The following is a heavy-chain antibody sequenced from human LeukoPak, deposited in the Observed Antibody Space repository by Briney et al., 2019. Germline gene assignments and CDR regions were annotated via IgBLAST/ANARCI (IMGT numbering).Heavy chain of an antibody. D-gene: IGHD2-8*01. Sequence: SETLSLTCTVSSGSISSNTYYWDWIRQPPGKGLEWIGSIYYSGNTYCNPSLKSRVTISVDTSKNQFSLKLSSVTAADTAVYYCATTYCTNGVCYKPRGNWFDPWGQGTLVTVSS. CDR1: SGSISSNTYY. V-gene: IGHV4-39*01. J-gene: IGHJ5*02. CDR3: ATTYCTNGVCYKPRGNWFDP. CDR2: IYYSGNT.